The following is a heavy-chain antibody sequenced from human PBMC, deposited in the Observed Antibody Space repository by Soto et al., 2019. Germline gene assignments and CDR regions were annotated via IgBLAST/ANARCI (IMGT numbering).Heavy chain of an antibody. D-gene: IGHD6-13*01. CDR1: GDSVSSNSAA. V-gene: IGHV6-1*01. J-gene: IGHJ6*03. CDR3: ASGIAARFWGYYYYYMDV. CDR2: TYYRSKWYN. Sequence: SQTLSLTCAISGDSVSSNSAAWNWIRQSPSRGLEWLGRTYYRSKWYNDYAVSVKSRITINPDTSKNQFSLQLNSVTPEDTAVYYCASGIAARFWGYYYYYMDVWGKGTTVTVSS.